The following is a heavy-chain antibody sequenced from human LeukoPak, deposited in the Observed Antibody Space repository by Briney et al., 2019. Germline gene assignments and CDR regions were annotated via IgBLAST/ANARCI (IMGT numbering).Heavy chain of an antibody. J-gene: IGHJ4*02. CDR1: GFTFSSYG. CDR2: ISYDGSNK. Sequence: PGGSLRLSCAASGFTFSSYGMHWVRQAPGKGLEWVAVISYDGSNKYYADSVKGRFTISRDNSKNTLYLQMNSLRAEDTAVYYCAKASSIAALPGDYWGQGTLVTVSS. CDR3: AKASSIAALPGDY. V-gene: IGHV3-30*18. D-gene: IGHD6-6*01.